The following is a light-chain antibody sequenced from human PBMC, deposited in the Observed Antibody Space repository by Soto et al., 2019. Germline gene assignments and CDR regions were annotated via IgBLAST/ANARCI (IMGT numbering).Light chain of an antibody. V-gene: IGKV1-5*01. Sequence: DIQVTQSPSTLSASIGDRVTITCRASQSISSWLARYQQKPGKAPKLLIYDASRLESGVPSRFSGSGSGTEFTLTMSSLHPDDFATYYCQQYNSIWTFGQGTKVDIK. J-gene: IGKJ1*01. CDR3: QQYNSIWT. CDR2: DAS. CDR1: QSISSW.